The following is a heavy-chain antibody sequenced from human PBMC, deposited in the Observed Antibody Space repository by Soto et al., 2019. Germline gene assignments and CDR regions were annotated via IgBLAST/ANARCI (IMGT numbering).Heavy chain of an antibody. J-gene: IGHJ4*02. D-gene: IGHD3-9*01. V-gene: IGHV3-72*01. CDR2: TRKKANKYGT. Sequence: GGSLRLSCAASAFSLSCHHMAWVREAPGKGLECVGFTRKKANKYGTEYAASVRSSVTISRDDQKNSLYLQMNSLKTEDIAVYYCTTGIYYDIFTGYHNVAYWGQGALVTVSS. CDR1: AFSLSCHH. CDR3: TTGIYYDIFTGYHNVAY.